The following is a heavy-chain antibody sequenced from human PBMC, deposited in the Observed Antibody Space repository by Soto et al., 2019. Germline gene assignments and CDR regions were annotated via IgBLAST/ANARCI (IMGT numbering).Heavy chain of an antibody. V-gene: IGHV5-51*01. CDR3: ARSLVVPASNDDYGMDV. Sequence: SLNISCIGSGYSLNTYLIGWVRQMPGKGLEWMGIIYPGDFDTRYSPSFKGHVTMSVDKSISTAYLQWSSLKASDTAMYYCARSLVVPASNDDYGMDVWRQGTTVTVSS. D-gene: IGHD2-2*01. CDR2: IYPGDFDT. CDR1: GYSLNTYL. J-gene: IGHJ6*02.